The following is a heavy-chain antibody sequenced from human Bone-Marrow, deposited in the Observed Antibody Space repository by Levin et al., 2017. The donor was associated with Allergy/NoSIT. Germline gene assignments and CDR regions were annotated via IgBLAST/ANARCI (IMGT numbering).Heavy chain of an antibody. Sequence: GGSLRLSCAASGFTFSSYSMNWVRQAPGKGLEWVSSISSSSSYIYYADSVKGRFTISRDNAKNSLYLQMNSLRAEDTAVYYCARDRDIVVVPAATFDYWGQGTLVTVSS. V-gene: IGHV3-21*01. D-gene: IGHD2-2*01. CDR3: ARDRDIVVVPAATFDY. CDR1: GFTFSSYS. J-gene: IGHJ4*02. CDR2: ISSSSSYI.